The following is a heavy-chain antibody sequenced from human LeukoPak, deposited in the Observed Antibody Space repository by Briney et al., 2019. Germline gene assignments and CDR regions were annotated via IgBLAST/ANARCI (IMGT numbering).Heavy chain of an antibody. Sequence: GGSLRLSCAASGFTFSNYGMHWVRQAPGKGLEWVANIKQDGSVKNYVDSVKGRFTISRDNAKNSLYLQMNTLRAEDTAVYYCARDWDYWGQGTLVTVSS. V-gene: IGHV3-7*05. CDR3: ARDWDY. CDR1: GFTFSNYG. J-gene: IGHJ4*02. CDR2: IKQDGSVK. D-gene: IGHD1-26*01.